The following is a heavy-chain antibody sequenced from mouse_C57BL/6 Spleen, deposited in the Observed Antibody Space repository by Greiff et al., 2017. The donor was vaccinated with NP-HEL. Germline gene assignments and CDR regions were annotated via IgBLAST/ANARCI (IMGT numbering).Heavy chain of an antibody. D-gene: IGHD2-10*01. CDR3: ARIPYYGNWSYAMDY. V-gene: IGHV8-8*01. Sequence: QVTLKVSGPGILQPSQTLSLTCSFSGFSLSTFGMGVGWIRQPSGKGLEWQAHIWWDDDKYYNPALKSRLTIAKDTSKNQVFLKIANVDTADTATYYCARIPYYGNWSYAMDYWGQGTSVTVSS. J-gene: IGHJ4*01. CDR2: IWWDDDK. CDR1: GFSLSTFGMG.